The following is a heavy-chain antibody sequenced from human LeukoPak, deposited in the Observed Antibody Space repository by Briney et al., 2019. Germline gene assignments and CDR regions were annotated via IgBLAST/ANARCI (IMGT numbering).Heavy chain of an antibody. J-gene: IGHJ4*02. CDR3: AGVDEDTAMVDY. CDR2: IYYSGST. V-gene: IGHV4-39*01. Sequence: SETLSLTCTVSGGSISCSSYYWGWIRQPPGKGLEWIGSIYYSGSTYYNPSLKSRVTISVDTSKNQFSLKLSSVTAADTAVYYCAGVDEDTAMVDYWGQGTLVTVSS. CDR1: GGSISCSSYY. D-gene: IGHD5-18*01.